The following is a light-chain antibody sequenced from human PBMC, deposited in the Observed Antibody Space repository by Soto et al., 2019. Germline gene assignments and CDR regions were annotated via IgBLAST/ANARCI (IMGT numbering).Light chain of an antibody. CDR3: SSHTSSSYHHV. J-gene: IGLJ1*01. V-gene: IGLV2-14*01. Sequence: QAALPQPASVSGSPGDSIAISCTGTSGDVGGYDFVSWYQQHPGKAPKLMIYEVSNRPSGVSNRFSGSKSGNTASLTISGLQAEDEADYYCSSHTSSSYHHVFGTGTKVTVL. CDR1: SGDVGGYDF. CDR2: EVS.